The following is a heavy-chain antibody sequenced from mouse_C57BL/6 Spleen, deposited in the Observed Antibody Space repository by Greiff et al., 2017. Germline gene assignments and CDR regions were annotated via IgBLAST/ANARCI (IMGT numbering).Heavy chain of an antibody. D-gene: IGHD2-1*01. CDR3: ARSEDPRIYYGNYGWFAY. J-gene: IGHJ3*01. Sequence: VQLQESGAELVRPGASVKLSCKASGYTFTDYYINWVKQRPGQGLEWIARIYPGSGNTYYNEKFKGKATLTAEKSSSTAYMQLSSLTSEDSAVYFCARSEDPRIYYGNYGWFAYWGQGTLVTVSA. CDR2: IYPGSGNT. V-gene: IGHV1-76*01. CDR1: GYTFTDYY.